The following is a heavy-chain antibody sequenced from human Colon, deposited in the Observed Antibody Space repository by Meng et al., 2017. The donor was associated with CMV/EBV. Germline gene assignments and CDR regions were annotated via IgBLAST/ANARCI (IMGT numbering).Heavy chain of an antibody. CDR3: ARDNGDYYYGMDV. D-gene: IGHD3-16*02. CDR1: GDSINDYY. J-gene: IGHJ6*02. V-gene: IGHV4-59*01. CDR2: IYYSGST. Sequence: SETLSLTCTVSGDSINDYYWSWIRQSPGKGLEWIGYIYYSGSTHYNPSLEGRVDISIDTSRKHFSLKMTSVTAADTATYYCARDNGDYYYGMDVWGQGTTVTV.